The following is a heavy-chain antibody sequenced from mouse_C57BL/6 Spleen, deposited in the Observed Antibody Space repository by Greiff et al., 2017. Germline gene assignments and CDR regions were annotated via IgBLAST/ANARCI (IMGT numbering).Heavy chain of an antibody. CDR3: AREIITTVVYFDY. CDR2: IDPNSGGT. Sequence: QVQLKQPGAELVKPGASVKLSCKASGYTFTSYWMHWVKQRPGRGLEWIGRIDPNSGGTKYNEKFKSKATLTVDKPSSTAYMQLSSLTSEASAVYYCAREIITTVVYFDYWGQGTTLTVSS. CDR1: GYTFTSYW. V-gene: IGHV1-72*01. J-gene: IGHJ2*01. D-gene: IGHD1-1*01.